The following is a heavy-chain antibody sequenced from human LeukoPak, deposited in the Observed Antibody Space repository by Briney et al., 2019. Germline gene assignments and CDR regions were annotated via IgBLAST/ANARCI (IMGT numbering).Heavy chain of an antibody. D-gene: IGHD3-3*01. CDR3: ARVKVVRFLEGFDY. Sequence: GGSLRLSCAASGFTFSSYWMSWVRQAPGKGLEWVANIKQDGSEKYYVDSVKGRFTISRDNAKNSLYLQMNSLRAEDTAVYYCARVKVVRFLEGFDYWGQGTLVTVSS. J-gene: IGHJ4*02. CDR1: GFTFSSYW. V-gene: IGHV3-7*01. CDR2: IKQDGSEK.